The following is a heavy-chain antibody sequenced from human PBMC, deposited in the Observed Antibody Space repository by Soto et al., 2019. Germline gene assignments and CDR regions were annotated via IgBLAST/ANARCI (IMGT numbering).Heavy chain of an antibody. J-gene: IGHJ4*02. V-gene: IGHV1-69*06. D-gene: IGHD2-2*01. CDR2: IIPFFDST. CDR3: ATRDQGRFAR. Sequence: QVQLVQSGAEGKRPGPSVKVSCKPSGGTFNTLSINGVRKAPGQGLEWVGAIIPFFDSTNYAQKFLDRVTITADKSMDTAYMELMSLRSDDTAVYYCATRDQGRFARWGQGTPLTVSS. CDR1: GGTFNTLS.